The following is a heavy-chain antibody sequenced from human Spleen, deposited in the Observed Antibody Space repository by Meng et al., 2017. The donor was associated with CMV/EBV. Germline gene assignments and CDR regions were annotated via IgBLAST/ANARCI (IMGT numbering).Heavy chain of an antibody. CDR2: IRKNGYGRTT. CDR3: TRGGTSAMRDGMDV. D-gene: IGHD2-2*01. Sequence: GGSLRLSCTASGFIFGDYLMGWVRQAPGKGPEWAGVIRKNGYGRTTEYAASVKGRFTISRDDSKSIAYLQMNSLKIEDTAVYYCTRGGTSAMRDGMDVWGQGTTVTVSS. CDR1: GFIFGDYL. J-gene: IGHJ6*02. V-gene: IGHV3-49*04.